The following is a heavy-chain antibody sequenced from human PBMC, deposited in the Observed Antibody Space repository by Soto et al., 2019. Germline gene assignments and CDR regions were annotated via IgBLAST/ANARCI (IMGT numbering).Heavy chain of an antibody. D-gene: IGHD5-12*01. CDR1: GFMFSSYA. CDR3: ARDPRPSSYDRHMDV. CDR2: ISYDGGNT. J-gene: IGHJ6*02. V-gene: IGHV3-30*17. Sequence: QEKLVESGGGVVQPGGSLRLSCEASGFMFSSYALHWVRQAPGKGLEWLAIISYDGGNTYYADSVKGRFTISRDGSRYTVYLEMDSLRPEDTGVYYCARDPRPSSYDRHMDVWGQGTTVTVS.